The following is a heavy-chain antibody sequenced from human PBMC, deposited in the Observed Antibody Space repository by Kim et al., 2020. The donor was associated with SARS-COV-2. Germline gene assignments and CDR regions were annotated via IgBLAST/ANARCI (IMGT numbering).Heavy chain of an antibody. CDR3: AAALLAMGDY. J-gene: IGHJ4*02. CDR1: GFTFSSYA. D-gene: IGHD5-18*01. V-gene: IGHV3-30*04. CDR2: ISYDGSNK. Sequence: GGSLRLSCAASGFTFSSYAMHWVRQAPGKGLEWVSVISYDGSNKYYADSVKGRFTISRDNSKNTLYLQMNSLRAEDTAVYYCAAALLAMGDYWGQGTLVTVSS.